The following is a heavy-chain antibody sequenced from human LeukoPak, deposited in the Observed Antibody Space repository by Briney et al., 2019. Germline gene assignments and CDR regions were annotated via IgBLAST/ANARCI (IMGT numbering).Heavy chain of an antibody. CDR1: GGSISSYY. Sequence: SETLSLTCNVSGGSISSYYWSWIRQPPGKGLEWIGYIYYTGSTKYNPSLKSRVTISVDTSENQFSLKLRSVTAADKAVYYCAIHDEAYSYDAFDIWGQGTMVTVSS. D-gene: IGHD5-18*01. V-gene: IGHV4-59*08. CDR2: IYYTGST. J-gene: IGHJ3*02. CDR3: AIHDEAYSYDAFDI.